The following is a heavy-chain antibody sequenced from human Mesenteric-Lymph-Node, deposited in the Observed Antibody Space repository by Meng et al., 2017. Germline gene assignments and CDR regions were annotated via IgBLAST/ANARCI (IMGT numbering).Heavy chain of an antibody. D-gene: IGHD1-26*01. Sequence: EVQLVESGGGLIQPGGSLRLACAASGFTVSSNYMSWARQAPGHGLAFFSVIYSGGTTYSAASLPPPFTISRSTSTTTLYLQMNSLRAADTAMYYCVLETGSYSGHWGQGTLVTVSS. CDR2: IYSGGTT. CDR1: GFTVSSNY. CDR3: VLETGSYSGH. V-gene: IGHV3-53*01. J-gene: IGHJ4*02.